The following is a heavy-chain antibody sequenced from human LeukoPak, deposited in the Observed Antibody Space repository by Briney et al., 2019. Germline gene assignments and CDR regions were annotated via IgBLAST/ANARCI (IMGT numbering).Heavy chain of an antibody. Sequence: ASVKVSCKASRYTFTSYDINWVREAAGHGLEWMGWMNPNTGRTGYAQKFQGRITMTRDTSINTAYMELTNLRSEDTAIYYCARLSQTPDYYSLGGYYYLGYWGQGTPVTVSS. V-gene: IGHV1-8*01. D-gene: IGHD3-10*01. CDR1: RYTFTSYD. CDR2: MNPNTGRT. CDR3: ARLSQTPDYYSLGGYYYLGY. J-gene: IGHJ4*02.